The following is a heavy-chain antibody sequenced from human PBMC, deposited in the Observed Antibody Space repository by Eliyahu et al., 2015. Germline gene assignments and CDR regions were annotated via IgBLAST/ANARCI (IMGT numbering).Heavy chain of an antibody. CDR2: ISSTRSYT. CDR1: XXTFGSXS. J-gene: IGHJ3*01. V-gene: IGHV3-21*01. D-gene: IGHD3-3*01. Sequence: EAQLVESGGGLXXPGXSLRLACPASXXTFGSXSIXXVRQAPGKGLGWVXSISSTRSYTFYIDSVKGRFTISSDNANNSVYLQMNSLRAEDTAIYYCARTLEPWDAFDLWGQGTTVTVSS. CDR3: ARTLEPWDAFDL.